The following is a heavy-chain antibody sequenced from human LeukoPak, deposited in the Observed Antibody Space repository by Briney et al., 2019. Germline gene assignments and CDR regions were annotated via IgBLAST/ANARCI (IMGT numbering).Heavy chain of an antibody. CDR1: GFTVSTNY. CDR2: LYSGGSA. V-gene: IGHV3-66*01. Sequence: GGSLRLSCAASGFTVSTNYMSWVRQAPGKGLEWVSVLYSGGSAYYADSVRGRFTISRDNSRNTLYLQMNSLRVEGTAVYYCARDSHKGFWGQGTLVTVSS. CDR3: ARDSHKGF. J-gene: IGHJ4*02.